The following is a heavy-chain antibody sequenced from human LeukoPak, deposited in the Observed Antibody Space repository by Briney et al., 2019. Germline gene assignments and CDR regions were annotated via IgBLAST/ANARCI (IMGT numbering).Heavy chain of an antibody. CDR2: ISYDGSNK. CDR3: AKESGWVGDYYYGMDV. D-gene: IGHD6-19*01. Sequence: GGSLRLSCAASGFTFSSYGMHRVRQAPGKGLERVPVISYDGSNKYYADCVKGRFTISRDNSKNTLYLQMNSLRAEDTAVYYCAKESGWVGDYYYGMDVWGQGTTVTVSS. CDR1: GFTFSSYG. J-gene: IGHJ6*02. V-gene: IGHV3-30*18.